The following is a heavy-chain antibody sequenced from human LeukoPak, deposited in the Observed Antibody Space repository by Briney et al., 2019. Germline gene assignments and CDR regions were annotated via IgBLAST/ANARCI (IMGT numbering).Heavy chain of an antibody. CDR2: VDPADGEA. V-gene: IGHV1-69-2*01. J-gene: IGHJ3*01. Sequence: ASVKVSCKASGYTFTDYYMHWVQQAPGKGLEWMGRVDPADGEAAYAEKFQGRVTITADPSRDTAYMELASLRSEDTAMYYCARTKAGVSVQHAYDVWGQGTLVTVTA. CDR1: GYTFTDYY. CDR3: ARTKAGVSVQHAYDV. D-gene: IGHD1-1*01.